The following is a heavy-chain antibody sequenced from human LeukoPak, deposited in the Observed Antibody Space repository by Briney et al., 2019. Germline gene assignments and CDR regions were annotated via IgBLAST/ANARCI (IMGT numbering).Heavy chain of an antibody. D-gene: IGHD5-24*01. CDR2: INPSGGST. CDR3: ARDLLEYVEMATISSYGY. Sequence: ASVKVSCKASGYTFTSYCMHWVRQAPGQGLEWMGIINPSGGSTSYAQKFQGRVTMTRDTSTSTVYMELSSLRSEDTAVYYCARDLLEYVEMATISSYGYWGQGTLVTVSS. J-gene: IGHJ4*02. V-gene: IGHV1-46*01. CDR1: GYTFTSYC.